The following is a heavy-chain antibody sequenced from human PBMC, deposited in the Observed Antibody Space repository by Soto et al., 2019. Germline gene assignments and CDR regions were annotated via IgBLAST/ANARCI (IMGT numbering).Heavy chain of an antibody. CDR2: MNPTSGNT. J-gene: IGHJ4*01. CDR1: GYTFPSYD. CDR3: SSERTYFGDY. V-gene: IGHV1-8*01. D-gene: IGHD3-9*01. Sequence: QVQLVQSGSEVKKPEASVKVSCKASGYTFPSYDINWVRQATGQGLEWMGWMNPTSGNTGYAQKFQGRVTMTRNTSISTAYMELTSLRSEETALYYCSSERTYFGDYLGHGTLVTVSA.